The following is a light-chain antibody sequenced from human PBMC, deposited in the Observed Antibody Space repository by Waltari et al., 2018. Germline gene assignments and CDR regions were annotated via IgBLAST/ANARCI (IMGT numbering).Light chain of an antibody. CDR1: YSNIGSNI. Sequence: QSVLTQPPSASGAPGQRVTISCSGTYSNIGSNIVTWYQHLPGTAPKLLIYSNDYRPSGVPDRFSGSKSGTSASLAISGLQSEDEADYYCATWDDRLTGVVFGGGTRVTVL. CDR2: SND. CDR3: ATWDDRLTGVV. V-gene: IGLV1-44*01. J-gene: IGLJ2*01.